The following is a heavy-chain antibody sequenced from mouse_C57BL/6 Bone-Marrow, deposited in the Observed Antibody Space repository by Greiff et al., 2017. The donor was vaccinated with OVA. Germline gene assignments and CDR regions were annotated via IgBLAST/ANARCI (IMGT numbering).Heavy chain of an antibody. Sequence: QVQLQQSGAELVRPGTSVKVSCKASGYAFTNYLIEWVKQRPGQGLEWIGVINPGSGGTNYNEKFKGKATLTADKSSSTAYMQLSSLTSEDSAVSVCARWLLGAMDYWGQGTSVTVSS. CDR1: GYAFTNYL. D-gene: IGHD2-3*01. J-gene: IGHJ4*01. V-gene: IGHV1-54*01. CDR2: INPGSGGT. CDR3: ARWLLGAMDY.